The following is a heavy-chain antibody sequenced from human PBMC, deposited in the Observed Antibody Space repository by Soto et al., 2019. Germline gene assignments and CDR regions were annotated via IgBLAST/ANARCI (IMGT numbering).Heavy chain of an antibody. V-gene: IGHV1-69*01. D-gene: IGHD2-2*01. Sequence: QVQVVQSGAEVKNPESSVKVSCKASGGTFSNYAISWVRQAPGHGLEWVGGFIPLTETPVYAQTVQGRLTITADEITSAAYMELSSLRSDDTAVYYCAIGPRTSWTCDFWGQGTLVTVSS. CDR3: AIGPRTSWTCDF. CDR1: GGTFSNYA. J-gene: IGHJ4*02. CDR2: FIPLTETP.